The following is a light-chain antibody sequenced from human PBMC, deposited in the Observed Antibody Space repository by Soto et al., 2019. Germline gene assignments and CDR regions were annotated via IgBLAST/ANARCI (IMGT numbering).Light chain of an antibody. Sequence: EIVLTQSPATLSVSPGERATLSCRASQTVSSNLAWYQQKPGQAPRLLIHGASTRATGVPARFSGGVSGTEFTPTISSLQSEVVVVYYCHQYHNCPPQYTFGQGTKLRIK. V-gene: IGKV3-15*01. J-gene: IGKJ2*01. CDR2: GAS. CDR3: HQYHNCPPQYT. CDR1: QTVSSN.